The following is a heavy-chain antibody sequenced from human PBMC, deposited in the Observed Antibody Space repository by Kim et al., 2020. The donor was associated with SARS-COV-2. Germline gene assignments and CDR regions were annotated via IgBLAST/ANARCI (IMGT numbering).Heavy chain of an antibody. CDR1: GFTFDDHA. J-gene: IGHJ4*02. Sequence: GGSLRLSCAASGFTFDDHAMHWVRQAPGKGLEWVSGISWNSGSVGYADSVKGRFTISRDNAKNSLYLQMNSLRAEDTALYYCAKLGGSGRGMQPFDYWGQGTLVTVSS. V-gene: IGHV3-9*01. CDR3: AKLGGSGRGMQPFDY. D-gene: IGHD3-10*01. CDR2: ISWNSGSV.